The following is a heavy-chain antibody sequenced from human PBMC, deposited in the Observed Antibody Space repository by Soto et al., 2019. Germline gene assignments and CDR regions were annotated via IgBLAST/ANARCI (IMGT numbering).Heavy chain of an antibody. CDR2: INSDGSSI. CDR3: GRGASGSYRLDY. Sequence: EVQLVESGGGLVQPGGSLRLSCAASGFTFSNYWMHWVHQAPGKGLVWVSRINSDGSSINYADSVKGQFTISRDNAKNTLYLQMSSLRAEDTAVYYCGRGASGSYRLDYWGQGTLVTVSS. J-gene: IGHJ4*02. V-gene: IGHV3-74*01. CDR1: GFTFSNYW. D-gene: IGHD3-10*01.